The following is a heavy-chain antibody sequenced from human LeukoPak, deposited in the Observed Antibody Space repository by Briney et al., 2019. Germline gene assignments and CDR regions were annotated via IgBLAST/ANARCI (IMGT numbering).Heavy chain of an antibody. Sequence: ASVTVSCKVSGYTLTELSMHWVRQAPGKGLEWMGGFDPEDGETIYAQKFQGRVTMTEDTSTDTAYMELSSLRSEDTAVYYCATVGTMIVGRPEYCVDYWGQGTLVTVSS. V-gene: IGHV1-24*01. CDR1: GYTLTELS. D-gene: IGHD3-22*01. CDR2: FDPEDGET. CDR3: ATVGTMIVGRPEYCVDY. J-gene: IGHJ4*02.